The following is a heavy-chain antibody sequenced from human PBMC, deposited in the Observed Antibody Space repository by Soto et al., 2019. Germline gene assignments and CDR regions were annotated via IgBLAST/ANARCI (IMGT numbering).Heavy chain of an antibody. CDR2: IYSGGST. CDR1: GFTVSSNY. D-gene: IGHD3-22*01. J-gene: IGHJ5*02. Sequence: EVQLVESGGGLIQPGGSLRLSCAASGFTVSSNYMSWVRQAPGKGLEWASVIYSGGSTYYADSVKGRFTISRDNSKNTLYLQMNSLRAEDTAVYYCARGVYYYDSSGYYPPWFDPWGQGTLVTVSS. CDR3: ARGVYYYDSSGYYPPWFDP. V-gene: IGHV3-53*01.